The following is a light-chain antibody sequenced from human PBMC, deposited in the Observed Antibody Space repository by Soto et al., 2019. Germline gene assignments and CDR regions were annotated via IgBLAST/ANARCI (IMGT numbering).Light chain of an antibody. J-gene: IGKJ4*01. CDR2: DAS. CDR3: LQHYSLLT. CDR1: QGIGKD. V-gene: IGKV1-17*01. Sequence: KQSPASLSATVGARVTITCRASQGIGKDVGWYQQKPGTAPKRLIHDASSLESGVPSRFIVIGSGTEFTLPFCSLEPEDLATDYCLQHYSLLTFSGGTKVDIK.